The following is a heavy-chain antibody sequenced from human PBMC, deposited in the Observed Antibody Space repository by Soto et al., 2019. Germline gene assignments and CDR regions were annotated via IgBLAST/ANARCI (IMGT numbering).Heavy chain of an antibody. V-gene: IGHV1-3*04. CDR1: GYSFGTYP. Sequence: GASVKVSCKASGYSFGTYPIHWLRQAPGQRLEWMGRVNTGNGNTEYSLKFQGRVTFTRDTSASTAYLELSSLISEDAAVYYCAKDPDGKRWYDCFDPWGQGTLVTVSS. CDR3: AKDPDGKRWYDCFDP. CDR2: VNTGNGNT. D-gene: IGHD6-13*01. J-gene: IGHJ5*02.